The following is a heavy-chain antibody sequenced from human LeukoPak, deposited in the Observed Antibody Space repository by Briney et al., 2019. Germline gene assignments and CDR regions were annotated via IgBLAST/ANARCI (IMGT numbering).Heavy chain of an antibody. CDR3: ATPNDAFNM. V-gene: IGHV4-4*02. CDR2: IHYRGGT. CDR1: GGXISNENC. J-gene: IGHJ3*02. Sequence: SGTLSLTCAVSGGXISNENCWSWVRQPPGKGLEWIGEIHYRGGTNYNPSLRSRVTISVDTSKNQFSLKMTPVTAADTAVYYCATPNDAFNMWGQGTMVTVSS.